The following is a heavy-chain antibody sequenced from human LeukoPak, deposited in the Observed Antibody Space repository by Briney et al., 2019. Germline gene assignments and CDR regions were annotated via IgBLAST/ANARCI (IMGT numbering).Heavy chain of an antibody. CDR2: IYYSGST. CDR3: ASSSKSPRLFDY. J-gene: IGHJ4*02. CDR1: GGSISSSSYY. Sequence: SETLSLTCTVSGGSISSSSYYWGWIRQPPGKGLEWIGSIYYSGSTYYNPSLKSRVTISVDTSKNQFSLKLSSVTAADTAVYYCASSSKSPRLFDYWGQGTLVTVSS. V-gene: IGHV4-39*07.